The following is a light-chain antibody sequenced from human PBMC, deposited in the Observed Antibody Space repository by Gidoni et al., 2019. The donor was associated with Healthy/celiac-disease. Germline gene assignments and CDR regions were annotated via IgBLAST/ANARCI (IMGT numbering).Light chain of an antibody. V-gene: IGKV1-27*01. CDR1: QGVSNY. Sequence: DIQMTQAPSSLSASVGDRVTITCRASQGVSNYLAWSQQKPGKVPKLLIYAASTLQSGVPSRFSGSGSGPDFTLPISSLQPEDVATYSCQKYTSAPWTFGQGTKVEIK. J-gene: IGKJ1*01. CDR3: QKYTSAPWT. CDR2: AAS.